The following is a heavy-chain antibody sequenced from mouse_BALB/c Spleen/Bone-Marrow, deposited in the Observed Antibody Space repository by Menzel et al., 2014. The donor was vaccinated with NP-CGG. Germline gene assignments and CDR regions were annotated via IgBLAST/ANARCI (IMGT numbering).Heavy chain of an antibody. CDR3: ARTGNYYGSSFDY. D-gene: IGHD1-1*01. Sequence: EVQRVESGPELVKPGTSVKMSCKASGYTFTSYVIHWVKQKPGQGLEWIGYINPFNDGTKYNEKFKDKATLTSDKSSNTAYMELSSLTSEDSAVYYCARTGNYYGSSFDYWGQGTTLTVSS. V-gene: IGHV1-14*01. J-gene: IGHJ2*01. CDR2: INPFNDGT. CDR1: GYTFTSYV.